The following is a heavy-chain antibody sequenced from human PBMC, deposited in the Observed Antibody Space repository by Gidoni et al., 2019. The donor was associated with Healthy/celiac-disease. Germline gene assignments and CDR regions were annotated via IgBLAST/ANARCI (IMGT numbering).Heavy chain of an antibody. D-gene: IGHD3-22*01. Sequence: QVQLVQSGAAVQKPGSSVKVSCKASGGTFSSYAISWVRQAPGQGLEWMGGIIPIFGTANYAQKFQGRVTITADESTSTAYMELSSLRSEDTAVYYCARTPYYYDSSGYHTRDGDYWGQGTLVTVSS. V-gene: IGHV1-69*01. CDR1: GGTFSSYA. J-gene: IGHJ4*02. CDR2: IIPIFGTA. CDR3: ARTPYYYDSSGYHTRDGDY.